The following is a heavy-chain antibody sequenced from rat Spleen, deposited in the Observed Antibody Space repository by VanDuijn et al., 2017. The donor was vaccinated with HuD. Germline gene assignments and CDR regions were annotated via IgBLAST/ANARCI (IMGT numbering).Heavy chain of an antibody. CDR1: GLSLTSNS. J-gene: IGHJ4*01. CDR2: ISSGRST. Sequence: QVQLKESGPGLVQPSQTLSLTCTVSGLSLTSNSVSWCRQPPGKGLELIAAISSGRSTEYHSEFKSRLSIGRDTSKNQVFLKMNSLKTEDTGVYYCAREGVSIAAIGVMDAWGQGASVTVSS. V-gene: IGHV2-6*01. D-gene: IGHD1-2*01. CDR3: AREGVSIAAIGVMDA.